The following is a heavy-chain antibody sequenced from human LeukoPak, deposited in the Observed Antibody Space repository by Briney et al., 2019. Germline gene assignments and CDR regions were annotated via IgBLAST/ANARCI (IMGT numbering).Heavy chain of an antibody. J-gene: IGHJ4*02. CDR2: ISPNSGGT. D-gene: IGHD1-1*01. CDR3: ATSGYNHYFDY. V-gene: IGHV1-2*02. Sequence: ASVKVSCKSSGYTFTDYYMHLVRQAPGPGLEWMGWISPNSGGTNYAQKVHGRVTMTRDTSITTGYMELGSLRSDDTAVYSCATSGYNHYFDYWGQGTLVTVSS. CDR1: GYTFTDYY.